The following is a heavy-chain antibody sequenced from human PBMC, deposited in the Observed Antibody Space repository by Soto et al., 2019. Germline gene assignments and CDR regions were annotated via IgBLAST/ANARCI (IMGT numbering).Heavy chain of an antibody. J-gene: IGHJ4*02. CDR2: IVPMFVTS. D-gene: IGHD3-3*01. V-gene: IGHV1-69*06. CDR1: GGTSTRYA. CDR3: NRGSEYDFWSGYL. Sequence: QARLVQSGAEVRKPGSSVKVSCKVTGGTSTRYAINWVRQAPGQGLEWMGGIVPMFVTSKYTQKFQGRVTITADTSTNIAYIELGGLRYEDTAVYYCNRGSEYDFWSGYLWGQGTLVSVSS.